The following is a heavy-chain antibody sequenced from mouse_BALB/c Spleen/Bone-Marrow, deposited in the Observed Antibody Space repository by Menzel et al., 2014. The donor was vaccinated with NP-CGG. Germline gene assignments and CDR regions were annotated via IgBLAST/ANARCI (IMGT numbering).Heavy chain of an antibody. CDR1: GFSLTNYA. CDR3: VKLPNWDYAMDY. CDR2: IWGDGST. Sequence: VQLQQSGPGLVAPSQSLSITCTVSGFSLTNYAASWVRQPPGKGLEWLGVIWGDGSTNYHSALISRLSISKDNSKSQVFLKLNSVQADDTATYFCVKLPNWDYAMDYWGQGTSVTVSP. J-gene: IGHJ4*01. V-gene: IGHV2-3*01. D-gene: IGHD4-1*01.